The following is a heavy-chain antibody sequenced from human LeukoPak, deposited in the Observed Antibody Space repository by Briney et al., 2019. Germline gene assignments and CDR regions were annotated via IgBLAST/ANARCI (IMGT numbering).Heavy chain of an antibody. CDR1: GFTFSIYS. J-gene: IGHJ2*01. Sequence: GGSLRLSCAASGFTFSIYSMNWVRQAPGKGLEWVSSIRSSSSNIYYADSMKGRFTISRDNAKNSLYLQMNSLRAEDTAVYYCARGYDWYFDLWGRGTLVTVSS. V-gene: IGHV3-21*01. CDR2: IRSSSSNI. D-gene: IGHD1-14*01. CDR3: ARGYDWYFDL.